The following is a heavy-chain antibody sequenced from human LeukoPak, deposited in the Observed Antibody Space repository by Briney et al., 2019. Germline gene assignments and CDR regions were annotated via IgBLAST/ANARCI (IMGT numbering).Heavy chain of an antibody. D-gene: IGHD2-15*01. Sequence: GGSLRLSCAASGFTFSSYEMNWVRQAPGKGLEWVSYIGGSGSNIHYAESVKGRFTVSRDNAKNSLYLQMNSLRAEDTAVYYCARDMGYCSGGSCYGRRCFDYWGPGTLVTVSS. CDR3: ARDMGYCSGGSCYGRRCFDY. CDR2: IGGSGSNI. CDR1: GFTFSSYE. V-gene: IGHV3-48*03. J-gene: IGHJ4*02.